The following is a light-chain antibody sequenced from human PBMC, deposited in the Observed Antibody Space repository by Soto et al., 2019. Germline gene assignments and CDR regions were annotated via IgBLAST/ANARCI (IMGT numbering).Light chain of an antibody. J-gene: IGLJ3*02. Sequence: QSALTQPASVSGSPGQSITISCSGTSSDVGSYNYVSWYQQHPGKAPKFLIYEVSNRPSGVSNRFSGFKSGNTASLTISGLQAEDEADYYCFSYTTSSTWVFGGGTQLTVL. CDR1: SSDVGSYNY. CDR3: FSYTTSSTWV. CDR2: EVS. V-gene: IGLV2-14*01.